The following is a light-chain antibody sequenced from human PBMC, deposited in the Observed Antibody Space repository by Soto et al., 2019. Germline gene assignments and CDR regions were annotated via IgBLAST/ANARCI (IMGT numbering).Light chain of an antibody. Sequence: QSALTQPASVSGSPGQSITISCTGTSSDVGGYNYVAWYQQHPGKVPRLMIYEVSNRPSGVSNRFSGSKSGSTASLTISGLQADDEAHYYCISYTSSSTSYVFGTGTKVTVL. CDR3: ISYTSSSTSYV. J-gene: IGLJ1*01. CDR1: SSDVGGYNY. CDR2: EVS. V-gene: IGLV2-14*01.